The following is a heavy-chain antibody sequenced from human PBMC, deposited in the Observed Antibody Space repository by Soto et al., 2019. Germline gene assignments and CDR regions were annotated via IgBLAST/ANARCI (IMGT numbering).Heavy chain of an antibody. CDR3: ASPTLGAFDI. CDR1: GGSISSSNYY. V-gene: IGHV4-39*01. CDR2: IYYSGST. Sequence: ETLSLTCTVSGGSISSSNYYWGWIRQPPGKGLEWIGSIYYSGSTAYNSSLKSRVTMSVDTSKNQLSLRLSSVTAADTAVYYCASPTLGAFDIWGQGTMVTVSS. J-gene: IGHJ3*02. D-gene: IGHD3-16*01.